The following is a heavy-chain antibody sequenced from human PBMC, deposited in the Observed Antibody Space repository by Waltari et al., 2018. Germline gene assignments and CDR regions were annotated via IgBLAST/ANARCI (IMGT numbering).Heavy chain of an antibody. J-gene: IGHJ4*02. CDR2: IYHSGST. CDR1: GYSISSGYY. V-gene: IGHV4-38-2*01. CDR3: ARRPSYYGSGSYYHSSGWYWSYFDY. D-gene: IGHD3-10*01. Sequence: QVQLQESGPGLVKPSETLSLTCAVSGYSISSGYYWGWIRQPPGKGLEWIGSIYHSGSTYYNPSLKSRVTISVDTSKNQFSLKLSSVTAADTAVYYCARRPSYYGSGSYYHSSGWYWSYFDYWGQGTLVTVSS.